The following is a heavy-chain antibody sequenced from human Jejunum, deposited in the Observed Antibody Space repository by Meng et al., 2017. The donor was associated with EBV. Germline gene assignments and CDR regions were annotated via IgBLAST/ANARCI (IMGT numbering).Heavy chain of an antibody. Sequence: VQVQEPGPGLAKPSETLSLTCTVSGGSVSTASYYWSWIRQSPGKGLEWIGYIYYSGNTNYNPSLKSRATITVDTSKNQFSLKLSSVTAADTAVYYCARVVDYYERSGYPDFWGQGTLVTVSS. J-gene: IGHJ4*02. CDR3: ARVVDYYERSGYPDF. CDR1: GGSVSTASYY. CDR2: IYYSGNT. V-gene: IGHV4-61*01. D-gene: IGHD3-22*01.